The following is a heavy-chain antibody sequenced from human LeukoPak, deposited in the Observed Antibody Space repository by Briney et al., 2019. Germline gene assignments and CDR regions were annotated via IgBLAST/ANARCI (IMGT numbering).Heavy chain of an antibody. D-gene: IGHD6-13*01. CDR1: GYTFTSYD. Sequence: ASVKVSCKASGYTFTSYDINWVRQATGQGLEWMGWMNPNSGNTGYAQKFQGRVTMTTDTSTSTAYMELRSLRSDDTAVCYCARAQQLVRSWFDPWGQGTLVTVSS. CDR2: MNPNSGNT. V-gene: IGHV1-8*01. J-gene: IGHJ5*02. CDR3: ARAQQLVRSWFDP.